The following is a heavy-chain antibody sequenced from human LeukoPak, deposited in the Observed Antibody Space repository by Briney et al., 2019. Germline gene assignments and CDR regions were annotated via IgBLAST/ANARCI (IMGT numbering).Heavy chain of an antibody. CDR2: IYYSGST. V-gene: IGHV4-59*01. J-gene: IGHJ5*02. CDR3: ARASGEYSSRWFGP. D-gene: IGHD6-6*01. Sequence: MSSETLSLTCTVSGGSISSYYRSWIRQPPGKGLEWIGYIYYSGSTNYNPSLKSRVTISVDTSKNQFSLKLSSVTAADTAVYYCARASGEYSSRWFGPWGQGTLVTVSS. CDR1: GGSISSYY.